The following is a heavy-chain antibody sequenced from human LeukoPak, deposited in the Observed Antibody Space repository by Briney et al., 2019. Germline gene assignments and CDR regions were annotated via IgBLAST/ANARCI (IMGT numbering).Heavy chain of an antibody. D-gene: IGHD3-10*01. J-gene: IGHJ6*04. CDR1: GGTFSSYA. Sequence: GASVKVSCKASGGTFSSYAISWVRQAPGQGLEWMGGIIPIFGTANYAQKFQGRVTITADESTSTAYMELSSLRSEDTAVYYCARSSEEVSAPRQGPQNYYYGMDVWGKGTTVTVSS. CDR2: IIPIFGTA. V-gene: IGHV1-69*13. CDR3: ARSSEEVSAPRQGPQNYYYGMDV.